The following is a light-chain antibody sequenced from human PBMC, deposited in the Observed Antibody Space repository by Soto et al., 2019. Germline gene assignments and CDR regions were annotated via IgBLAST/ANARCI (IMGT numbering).Light chain of an antibody. CDR1: QSINSW. CDR2: KAS. Sequence: DIQITQSPSTLSASVGDRVSITRRASQSINSWLAWYQQKPGKAPKFMIYKASTLESGVPSRFSGIVSGTEFTLTIRSLQTDDCATYYGQQSNSYMWTCGPWTKVDIK. V-gene: IGKV1-5*03. CDR3: QQSNSYMWT. J-gene: IGKJ1*01.